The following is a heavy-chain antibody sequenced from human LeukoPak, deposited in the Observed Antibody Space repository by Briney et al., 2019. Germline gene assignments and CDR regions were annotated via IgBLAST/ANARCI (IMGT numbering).Heavy chain of an antibody. D-gene: IGHD3-3*01. J-gene: IGHJ5*02. CDR2: ISSSGSTI. V-gene: IGHV3-48*03. CDR1: GFTFSSYE. CDR3: TRNGRFLEGFDP. Sequence: GGSLRLSCAASGFTFSSYEMNWVRQAPGKGLEWVSHISSSGSTIYYADSVQGRFTIYRDNAKNSLSLQMNSLRAEDTAVYFCTRNGRFLEGFDPWGQGTLVTVSS.